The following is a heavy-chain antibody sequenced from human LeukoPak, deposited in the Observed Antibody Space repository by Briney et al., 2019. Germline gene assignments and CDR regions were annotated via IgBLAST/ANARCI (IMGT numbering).Heavy chain of an antibody. D-gene: IGHD3-10*01. CDR2: IYTSGST. J-gene: IGHJ4*02. Sequence: SETLSLTCTVSGGSISSYYWSWIRQPAGKGLEWIGRIYTSGSTNYNPSLKSRVTMSVDTSKNQFSLKLSSVTAADTAVYYCARESRLWFGESYYFDYWGQGTLVTVSS. CDR3: ARESRLWFGESYYFDY. V-gene: IGHV4-4*07. CDR1: GGSISSYY.